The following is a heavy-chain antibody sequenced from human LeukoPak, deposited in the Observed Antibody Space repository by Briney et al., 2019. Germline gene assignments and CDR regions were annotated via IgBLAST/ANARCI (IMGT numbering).Heavy chain of an antibody. CDR1: GGSFSGYY. CDR2: INHSGST. D-gene: IGHD3-22*01. Sequence: SETLSLTCAVYGGSFSGYYWSWIRQPPGKGLEWIGEINHSGSTNYNPSLKSRVTISVDTSKNQFSLRLSSVTAADTAVYYCARGLITFRTGYYYDSSGYYGYFDYWGQGTLVTVSS. J-gene: IGHJ4*02. V-gene: IGHV4-34*01. CDR3: ARGLITFRTGYYYDSSGYYGYFDY.